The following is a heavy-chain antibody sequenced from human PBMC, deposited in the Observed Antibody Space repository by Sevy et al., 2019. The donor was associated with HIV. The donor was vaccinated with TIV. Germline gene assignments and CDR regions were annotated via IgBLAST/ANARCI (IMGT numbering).Heavy chain of an antibody. J-gene: IGHJ4*02. Sequence: ASVKVSCKVSGYTLTQLSMHWVRQAPGKGLEWMGSFDPEDGETLYAQKFQGRVTMTEDTSTNTAYMELSSLRSEDTAVCYCATTKDYYDSSGSPFDYWGQGTLVTVSS. CDR1: GYTLTQLS. D-gene: IGHD3-22*01. CDR2: FDPEDGET. CDR3: ATTKDYYDSSGSPFDY. V-gene: IGHV1-24*01.